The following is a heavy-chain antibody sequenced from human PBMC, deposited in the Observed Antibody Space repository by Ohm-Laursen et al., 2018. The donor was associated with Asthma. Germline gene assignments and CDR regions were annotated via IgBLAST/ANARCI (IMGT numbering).Heavy chain of an antibody. CDR2: ISWNSGNI. CDR3: AKDLRSRYSGYEYYYYYGMDV. J-gene: IGHJ6*02. D-gene: IGHD5-12*01. CDR1: GFTFDDHA. V-gene: IGHV3-9*01. Sequence: SLRLSCTASGFTFDDHAMHWVRQAPGKGLEWVSGISWNSGNIGYADSVKGRFTISRDNAKNSLYLQMNSLRAEDTALYYCAKDLRSRYSGYEYYYYYGMDVWGQGTTVTVSS.